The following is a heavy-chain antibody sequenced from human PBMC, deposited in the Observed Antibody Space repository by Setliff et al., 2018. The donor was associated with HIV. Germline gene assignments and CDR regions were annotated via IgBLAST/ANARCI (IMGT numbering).Heavy chain of an antibody. V-gene: IGHV1-69*02. J-gene: IGHJ4*02. Sequence: GASVKVSCKASGGPFTSSSIGWVRQAPGQGLEWMGRIIPILGVPRYAEKFQGRVTITADTSTDTAYMELSSLRSEDTAVYYCATPLSHDSSGREPFDYWGQGTLVTVSS. D-gene: IGHD3-22*01. CDR3: ATPLSHDSSGREPFDY. CDR2: IIPILGVP. CDR1: GGPFTSSS.